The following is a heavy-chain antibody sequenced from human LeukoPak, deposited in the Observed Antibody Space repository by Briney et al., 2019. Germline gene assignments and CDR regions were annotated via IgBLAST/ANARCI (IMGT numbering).Heavy chain of an antibody. Sequence: GWSLRLSCAAAVLTFSIYAMSSVRQAPGKGLEGVSAISGSGGSTYYADSVKGRFTISRDNSKNTLYLQMNSLRAEDTAVYYCAKDPGLDYWGQGTLVTVSS. J-gene: IGHJ4*02. CDR3: AKDPGLDY. V-gene: IGHV3-23*01. CDR1: VLTFSIYA. CDR2: ISGSGGST.